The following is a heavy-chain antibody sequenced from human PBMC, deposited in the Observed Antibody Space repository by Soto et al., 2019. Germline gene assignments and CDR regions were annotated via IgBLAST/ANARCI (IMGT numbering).Heavy chain of an antibody. D-gene: IGHD3-22*01. V-gene: IGHV3-23*01. CDR1: GSTFSSYA. CDR3: ARDRSYYDSSGSYSPPY. Sequence: QPGGSLRLSCAASGSTFSSYAINWGVRSPWKGLEWVSAISGSAATTHFADSVKGRFTISRDNSKNTLYLQMNSLRAEDTAVYYCARDRSYYDSSGSYSPPYWGQGTLVTVSS. CDR2: ISGSAATT. J-gene: IGHJ4*02.